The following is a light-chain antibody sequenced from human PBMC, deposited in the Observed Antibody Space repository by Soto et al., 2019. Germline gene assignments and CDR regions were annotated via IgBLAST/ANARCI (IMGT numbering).Light chain of an antibody. Sequence: QSALTQPPSASGSPGQSVTISCTGTSSDVGGYNYVSWYQQHPGKAPKLMIYEVSKRPSAVPDRFSGSKSGNTASLTVSGLQDEDEADYYCRSYAVSNNYVVFGGGTKLTVL. CDR2: EVS. CDR3: RSYAVSNNYVV. V-gene: IGLV2-8*01. J-gene: IGLJ2*01. CDR1: SSDVGGYNY.